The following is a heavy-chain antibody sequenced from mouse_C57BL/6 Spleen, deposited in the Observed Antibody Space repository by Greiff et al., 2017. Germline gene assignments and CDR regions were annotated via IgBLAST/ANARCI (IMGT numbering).Heavy chain of an antibody. D-gene: IGHD3-2*02. J-gene: IGHJ4*01. Sequence: VQLQQSGPELVKPGASVKISCKASGYAFSSSWMNWVKQRPGKGLEWIGRIYPGDGDTNYNGKFKGKATLTADKSSSTAYMQLSSLTSADSAVYFCARRAQACYAMDYWGQGTSVTVSS. CDR1: GYAFSSSW. CDR2: IYPGDGDT. CDR3: ARRAQACYAMDY. V-gene: IGHV1-82*01.